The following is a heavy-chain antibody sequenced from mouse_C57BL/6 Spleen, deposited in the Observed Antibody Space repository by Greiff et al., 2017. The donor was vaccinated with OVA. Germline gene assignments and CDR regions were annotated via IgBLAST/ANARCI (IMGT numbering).Heavy chain of an antibody. Sequence: QVQLQQPGAELVKPGASVKMSCKASGYTFTSYWITWVKQRPGQGLEWIGDIYPGSGSTNYNEKFKSKATLTVDTSSSTAYMQLSSLTSEDSAVYYCARGVYDGYYVGAMDYWGQGTSVTVSS. D-gene: IGHD2-3*01. J-gene: IGHJ4*01. CDR2: IYPGSGST. V-gene: IGHV1-55*01. CDR3: ARGVYDGYYVGAMDY. CDR1: GYTFTSYW.